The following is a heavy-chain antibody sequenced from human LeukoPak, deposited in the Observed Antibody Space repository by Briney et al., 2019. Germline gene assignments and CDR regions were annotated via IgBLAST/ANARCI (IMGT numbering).Heavy chain of an antibody. V-gene: IGHV2-70*04. CDR2: IEWDDDK. Sequence: KESGPTLVNPTQTLTLTCTFPGFSLTTSGMRVSWIRQPPGKALEWLARIEWDDDKYYSTSLKTRLTISKDTSKNQVVLTMTNMDPVDTATYYCARTMITMVRGVPLRGYDYYMDVWGKGTTVTVSS. D-gene: IGHD3-10*01. CDR3: ARTMITMVRGVPLRGYDYYMDV. CDR1: GFSLTTSGMR. J-gene: IGHJ6*03.